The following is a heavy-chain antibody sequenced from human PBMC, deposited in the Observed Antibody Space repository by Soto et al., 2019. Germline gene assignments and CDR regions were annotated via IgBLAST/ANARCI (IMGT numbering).Heavy chain of an antibody. J-gene: IGHJ5*02. CDR1: GGPISSGDYY. D-gene: IGHD2-2*01. CDR3: ARGRQLLFNWFDP. V-gene: IGHV4-30-4*01. CDR2: IYYSGST. Sequence: PSETLSLTCTVSGGPISSGDYYWSWSRQPPGKGLEWIGYIYYSGSTYYNPSLRSRVTISVDTSKNQFSLKLSSVTAADTAVYYCARGRQLLFNWFDPWGQGTLVTVSS.